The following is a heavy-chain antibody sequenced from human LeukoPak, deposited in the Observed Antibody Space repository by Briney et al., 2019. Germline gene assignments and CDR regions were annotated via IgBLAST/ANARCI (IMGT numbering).Heavy chain of an antibody. J-gene: IGHJ6*03. CDR2: INPNSGGT. D-gene: IGHD3-10*01. Sequence: ASVKVSCKASGCTFTGYYMHWVRQAPGQGLEWVGWINPNSGGTNYAQKFQGRVTMTRDTSISTAYMELSRLRSDDTAVYYCARVLHRGSYYYYYYYYMDVWGKGTTVTVSS. V-gene: IGHV1-2*02. CDR1: GCTFTGYY. CDR3: ARVLHRGSYYYYYYYYMDV.